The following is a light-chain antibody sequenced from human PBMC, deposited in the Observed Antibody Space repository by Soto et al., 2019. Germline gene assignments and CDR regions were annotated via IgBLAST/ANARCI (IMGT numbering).Light chain of an antibody. CDR3: RSHTAYNTRV. V-gene: IGLV2-14*01. CDR2: EVT. CDR1: SSDVGGYNF. J-gene: IGLJ1*01. Sequence: QSALTQPASVSGSPGHSIAISCTGTSSDVGGYNFDSWYQQHPGKAPKLIIHEVTNRPSGVSDRFSGSKSGNTASLTISGLQADDEADYYCRSHTAYNTRVFGSGTKVTVL.